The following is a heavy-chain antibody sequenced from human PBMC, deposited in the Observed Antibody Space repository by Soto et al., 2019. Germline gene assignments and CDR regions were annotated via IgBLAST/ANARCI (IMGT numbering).Heavy chain of an antibody. J-gene: IGHJ6*03. CDR1: EFTFSSYS. CDR2: ISSSSSTI. D-gene: IGHD6-13*01. V-gene: IGHV3-48*01. CDR3: ARAGGAAARPYYYYYYYMDV. Sequence: QPGGSLRLSCEASEFTFSSYSMNWVRQAPGKGLEWVSYISSSSSTIYNADSVKGRFTISRDNAKNSLYLQMNSLRAEDTAVYYCARAGGAAARPYYYYYYYMDVWGKGTTVTVSS.